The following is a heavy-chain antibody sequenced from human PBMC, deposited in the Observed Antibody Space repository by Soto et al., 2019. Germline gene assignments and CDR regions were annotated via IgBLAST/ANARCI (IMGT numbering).Heavy chain of an antibody. CDR1: GYSFTSYW. CDR2: IYPGDSDT. Sequence: GESLKISCKGSGYSFTSYWIGWVRQMPGKGLEWMGIIYPGDSDTRYSPSFQGQVTISADKSISTAYLQWSSLKASDTAMYYCARAPFGYCTNGVCYPNWFDPWGQGTLVTVSS. V-gene: IGHV5-51*01. J-gene: IGHJ5*02. CDR3: ARAPFGYCTNGVCYPNWFDP. D-gene: IGHD2-8*01.